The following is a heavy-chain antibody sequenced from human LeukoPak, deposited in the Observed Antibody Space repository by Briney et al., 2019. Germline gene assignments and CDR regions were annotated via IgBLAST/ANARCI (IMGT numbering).Heavy chain of an antibody. Sequence: GGSLRLSCAASGFTFSSYGMHWVRQAPGKGLEWVAYINHDGSNKYYADSVKGRFTISRDSSKNTLYLQMSSLRAEDTAVYYCAKYLGSGTYYDAFNIWGQGTVVTVSS. CDR1: GFTFSSYG. CDR3: AKYLGSGTYYDAFNI. J-gene: IGHJ3*02. CDR2: INHDGSNK. V-gene: IGHV3-30*02. D-gene: IGHD1-26*01.